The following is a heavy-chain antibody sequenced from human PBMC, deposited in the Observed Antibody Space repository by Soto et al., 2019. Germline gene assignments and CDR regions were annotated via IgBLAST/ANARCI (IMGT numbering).Heavy chain of an antibody. V-gene: IGHV1-18*04. CDR1: GYTFTNHG. CDR3: ARDFYPVAYFFDY. Sequence: RASVKVSCKASGYTFTNHGISWVRQAPGQGLEWMGWVSGYNDKTKSAQKFQGRVTMTTDTSTSTAYMELRSLRSDDTAVYYCARDFYPVAYFFDYWGQGTLVTVSS. CDR2: VSGYNDKT. J-gene: IGHJ4*02.